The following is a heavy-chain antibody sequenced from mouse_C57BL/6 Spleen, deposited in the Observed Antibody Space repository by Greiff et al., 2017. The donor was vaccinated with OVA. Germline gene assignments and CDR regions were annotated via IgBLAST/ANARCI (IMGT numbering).Heavy chain of an antibody. D-gene: IGHD2-12*01. V-gene: IGHV1-69*01. CDR2: IDPSDSYT. CDR3: ARLRRDYAMDY. CDR1: GYTFTSYW. J-gene: IGHJ4*01. Sequence: QVQLQQPGAELVMPGASVKLSCKASGYTFTSYWMHWVKQRPGQGLEWIGEIDPSDSYTNYNQKFKGKSTLTVDKSSSTAYVQLSSLTSEDSAVYYCARLRRDYAMDYWGQGTSVTVSS.